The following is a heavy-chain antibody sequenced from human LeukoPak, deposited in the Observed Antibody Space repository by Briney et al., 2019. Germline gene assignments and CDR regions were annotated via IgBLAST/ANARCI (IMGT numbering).Heavy chain of an antibody. D-gene: IGHD5/OR15-5a*01. Sequence: SETLSLTCTVSGGSISSGDYYWSWIRQPPGKGLEWIGYIYYSGSTYYNPSLKSRVTITVDTSKNQFSLKLSSVTAADTAVYYCARVLYEGYFDYWGQGTLVTVSS. V-gene: IGHV4-30-4*01. J-gene: IGHJ4*02. CDR2: IYYSGST. CDR1: GGSISSGDYY. CDR3: ARVLYEGYFDY.